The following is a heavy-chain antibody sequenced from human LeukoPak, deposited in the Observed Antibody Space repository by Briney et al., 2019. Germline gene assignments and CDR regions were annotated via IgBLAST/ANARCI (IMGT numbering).Heavy chain of an antibody. J-gene: IGHJ4*02. D-gene: IGHD5-18*01. CDR1: GGSISSSSAY. CDR2: IYYSKNT. CDR3: VSPRGFSYGYFDY. Sequence: SETLSLTCTVSGGSISSSSAYWGRIRQPPGKGLEWIGSIYYSKNTYYNPSLKSRVTISADTSKNQFSLTLGSVSAPDTAVYYCVSPRGFSYGYFDYWGQGTLVTVSS. V-gene: IGHV4-39*01.